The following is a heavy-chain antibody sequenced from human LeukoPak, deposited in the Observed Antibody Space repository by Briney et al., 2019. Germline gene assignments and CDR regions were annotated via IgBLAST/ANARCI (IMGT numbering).Heavy chain of an antibody. J-gene: IGHJ4*02. D-gene: IGHD3-22*01. CDR2: VNPDSGGT. V-gene: IGHV1-2*06. CDR3: ARVVLDSSGYYIDF. Sequence: ASVKVSCKASGHTFGDYYIQWVRQAPGQGLEWMGRVNPDSGGTNYAQKFQGRVTMTRDTSISTAYMELSRLRSDDTAVYYCARVVLDSSGYYIDFWGQGTLVTVSS. CDR1: GHTFGDYY.